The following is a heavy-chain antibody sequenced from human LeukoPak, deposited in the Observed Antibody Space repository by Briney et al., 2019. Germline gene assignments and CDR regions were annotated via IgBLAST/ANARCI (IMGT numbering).Heavy chain of an antibody. V-gene: IGHV4-34*01. CDR2: INHSGST. CDR1: GGSFSGYY. CDR3: ARYKGSRGYSYGNYYYYYMDV. Sequence: SETLSLTCAVYGGSFSGYYWSWIRQPPGKGLEWIGEINHSGSTNYNPSLKSRVTISVDTSKNQFSLKLSSVTAADTAVYYCARYKGSRGYSYGNYYYYYMDVWRKGTTFTVSS. D-gene: IGHD5-18*01. J-gene: IGHJ6*03.